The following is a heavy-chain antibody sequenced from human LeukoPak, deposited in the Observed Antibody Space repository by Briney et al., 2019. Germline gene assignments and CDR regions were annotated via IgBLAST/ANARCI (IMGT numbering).Heavy chain of an antibody. J-gene: IGHJ5*02. CDR3: ARREWQVRWFDP. Sequence: PSETLSLTCTVSGGSISSSSYYWGWIRQPPGKGLEWIGSIYYSGSTYYNPSLKSRVTISVDTSKNQFSLKLSSVTAADTAVYYCARREWQVRWFDPWGQGTLVTVSS. V-gene: IGHV4-39*01. CDR2: IYYSGST. D-gene: IGHD6-19*01. CDR1: GGSISSSSYY.